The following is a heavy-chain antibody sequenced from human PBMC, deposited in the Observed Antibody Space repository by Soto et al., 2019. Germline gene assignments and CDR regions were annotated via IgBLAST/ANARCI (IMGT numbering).Heavy chain of an antibody. J-gene: IGHJ4*02. CDR1: GFAVISNY. Sequence: GSLRPSCAASGFAVISNYMSFIGHTPGMGLEWVSGIYSGGSTYYADSVKGRFTISRDNSKNTLYLHMNSLRAEDTAVYYCARDLYYYDSHWGQGTLVTVSS. CDR3: ARDLYYYDSH. CDR2: IYSGGST. D-gene: IGHD3-22*01. V-gene: IGHV3-53*01.